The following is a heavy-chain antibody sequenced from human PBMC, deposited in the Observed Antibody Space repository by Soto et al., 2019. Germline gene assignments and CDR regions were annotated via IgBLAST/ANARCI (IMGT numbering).Heavy chain of an antibody. CDR1: GGSISSGGYS. V-gene: IGHV4-30-2*01. CDR3: AAGGGLPRYY. Sequence: HLQLQESGSGLVKPSQTLSLTCAVSGGSISSGGYSWSWIRQPPGKGLEWIWYIYHSGSTYYNPSLKSRVTISVDRSKNQFSLKLSSVTAADTAVYYCAAGGGLPRYYWGQGTLVTGSS. D-gene: IGHD5-12*01. CDR2: IYHSGST. J-gene: IGHJ4*02.